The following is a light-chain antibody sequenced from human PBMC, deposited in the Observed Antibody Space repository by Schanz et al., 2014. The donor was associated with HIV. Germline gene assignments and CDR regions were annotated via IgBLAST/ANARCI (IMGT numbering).Light chain of an antibody. Sequence: DIQLTQSPSFLSASVGDRVTITCRASQNIGYWLAWYQQKPGKAPNVLIFKASSLKNGVPSRFTGSGSGTSFTLTITSLQPDDFATYYCQQCVTYPYTFGQGTKLDIK. CDR3: QQCVTYPYT. CDR1: QNIGYW. V-gene: IGKV1-5*03. J-gene: IGKJ2*01. CDR2: KAS.